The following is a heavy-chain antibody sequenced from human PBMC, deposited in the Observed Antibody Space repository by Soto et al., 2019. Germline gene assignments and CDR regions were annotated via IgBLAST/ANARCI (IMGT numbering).Heavy chain of an antibody. CDR1: GFTFSSYA. Sequence: PWGSLRLSCAASGFTFSSYAMHWVRQAPGKGLEWVAVISYDGSNKYYADSVKGRFTISRDNSKNTLYLQMNSLRAEDTAVYYCARSLGGIAAAGVYYYYYYGMDVWGQGTTVTVSS. CDR2: ISYDGSNK. CDR3: ARSLGGIAAAGVYYYYYYGMDV. D-gene: IGHD6-13*01. J-gene: IGHJ6*02. V-gene: IGHV3-30-3*01.